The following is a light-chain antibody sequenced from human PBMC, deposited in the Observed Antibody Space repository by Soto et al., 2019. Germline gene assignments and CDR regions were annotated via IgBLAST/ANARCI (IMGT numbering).Light chain of an antibody. CDR2: DVD. CDR1: NSDVGAYNY. CDR3: SSYTSSVTYV. Sequence: QSALTQPASVSGSPGQSITISCTGTNSDVGAYNYVSWYQQHPGKAPKLMIYDVDNRPSGVSIRFSASKSGNTASLTISGLQAEDAADYYCSSYTSSVTYVFGTGTKHTVL. V-gene: IGLV2-14*03. J-gene: IGLJ1*01.